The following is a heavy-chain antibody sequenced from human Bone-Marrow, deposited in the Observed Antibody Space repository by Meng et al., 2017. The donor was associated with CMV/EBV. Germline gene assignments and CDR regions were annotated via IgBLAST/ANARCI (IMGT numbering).Heavy chain of an antibody. D-gene: IGHD1-26*01. CDR1: GYTFTSYY. CDR2: IHPSGGTT. J-gene: IGHJ4*02. V-gene: IGHV1-46*01. CDR3: AKGGLYSGSYIHGH. Sequence: ASVKVSCKSTGYTFTSYYMHWVRQAPGQGLEWMGIIHPSGGTTSYAQKFQGRVTMTRDTSTSTVYMELRSLRSEDTAVYYCAKGGLYSGSYIHGHWGQGTLVTVSS.